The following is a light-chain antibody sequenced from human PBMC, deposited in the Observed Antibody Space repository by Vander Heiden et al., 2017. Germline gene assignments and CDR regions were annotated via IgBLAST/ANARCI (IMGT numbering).Light chain of an antibody. CDR3: QQYNNWPPWT. J-gene: IGKJ1*01. Sequence: LTQSPATLSVSPGERATLSCRASQSVSSNLAWYQQQPGQAPRLLIYGASTRATGIPARFSGSGSGTEFTLTISSLQSEDFAVYYCQQYNNWPPWTFGQGTKVEIK. V-gene: IGKV3-15*01. CDR2: GAS. CDR1: QSVSSN.